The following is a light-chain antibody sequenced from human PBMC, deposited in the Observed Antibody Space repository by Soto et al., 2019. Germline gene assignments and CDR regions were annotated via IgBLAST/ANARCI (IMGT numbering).Light chain of an antibody. CDR1: NSNIGSGYG. V-gene: IGLV1-40*01. CDR3: AAWDDGLNGWL. CDR2: GDN. Sequence: QSVLTQPPSVSGAPGQRVTISCTGNNSNIGSGYGLHWYQQLPGMAPKLLIYGDNNRPSGVPDRFSGSKSANSASLAISGLKSEDEADYYCAAWDDGLNGWLFGGGTKLTVL. J-gene: IGLJ3*02.